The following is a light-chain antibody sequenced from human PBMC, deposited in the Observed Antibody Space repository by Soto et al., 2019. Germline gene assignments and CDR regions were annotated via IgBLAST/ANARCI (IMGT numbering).Light chain of an antibody. CDR1: RSVSSSY. J-gene: IGKJ1*01. Sequence: EIVLTQSPGTLSLSPGERATLSCTASRSVSSSYLAWYQQKPGQAPRLLIYGASNTAPGIPDRFSGSGSGTDFTLTISRLEPEDFAVYYCQQYGSSPPWTFGQGTKVDIK. CDR3: QQYGSSPPWT. V-gene: IGKV3-20*01. CDR2: GAS.